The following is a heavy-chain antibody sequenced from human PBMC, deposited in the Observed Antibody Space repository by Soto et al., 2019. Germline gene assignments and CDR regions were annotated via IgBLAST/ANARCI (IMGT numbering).Heavy chain of an antibody. CDR2: IIPILGIA. CDR1: GGTFSSYT. D-gene: IGHD2-2*01. Sequence: SVKVSCKASGGTFSSYTISWVRQAPGQGLEWMGRIIPILGIANYAQKFQGRVTITADKSTSTAYMELSSLRFEDTAVYYCARARPVYCSSTSCYEGGHFDYWGQGTLVTVSS. V-gene: IGHV1-69*02. CDR3: ARARPVYCSSTSCYEGGHFDY. J-gene: IGHJ4*02.